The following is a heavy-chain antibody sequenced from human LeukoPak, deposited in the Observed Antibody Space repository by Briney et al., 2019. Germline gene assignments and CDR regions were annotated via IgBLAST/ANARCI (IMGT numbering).Heavy chain of an antibody. J-gene: IGHJ4*02. CDR1: GFTFSSYW. CDR2: INPDGLST. Sequence: GGSLRLSCAASGFTFSSYWIHWVRQAPGKGLLWVSRINPDGLSTSHADPVKGRFTISRDNAKNALYLQMNSLRAEDTAVYYCAKDLHYGSADYWGQGTLVTVSS. CDR3: AKDLHYGSADY. V-gene: IGHV3-74*01. D-gene: IGHD3-10*01.